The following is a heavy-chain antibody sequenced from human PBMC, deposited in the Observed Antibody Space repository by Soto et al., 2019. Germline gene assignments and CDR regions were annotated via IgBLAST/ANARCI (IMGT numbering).Heavy chain of an antibody. Sequence: RASVKVSCKASGYTFTGYYMHWVRQAPGQGLEWIGLINPNSGGTNYAQKFQVLVTMTRDTSISTAYMELSRLRSDDTAVYYCARGEPIVLMVYAIGLGGYGMDVWGQGTTVTVSS. CDR1: GYTFTGYY. CDR3: ARGEPIVLMVYAIGLGGYGMDV. D-gene: IGHD2-8*01. CDR2: INPNSGGT. J-gene: IGHJ6*02. V-gene: IGHV1-2*04.